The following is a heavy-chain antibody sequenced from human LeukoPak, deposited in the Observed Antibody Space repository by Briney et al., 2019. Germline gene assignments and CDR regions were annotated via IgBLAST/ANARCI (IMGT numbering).Heavy chain of an antibody. J-gene: IGHJ6*02. CDR2: ISAYNGNT. CDR3: ARRSAIKLYYYGMDV. CDR1: GYTFTSYG. D-gene: IGHD2-21*02. Sequence: EASVKVSCKASGYTFTSYGISWVRQAPGQGLEWMGWISAYNGNTNYAQKLQGRVTMTTDTSTSTAYMELRSLRSDDTAVYYCARRSAIKLYYYGMDVWGQGTTVTVSS. V-gene: IGHV1-18*01.